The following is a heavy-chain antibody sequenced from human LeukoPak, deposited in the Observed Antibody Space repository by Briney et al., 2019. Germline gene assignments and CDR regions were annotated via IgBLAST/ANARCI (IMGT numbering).Heavy chain of an antibody. Sequence: PGGSLRLSCAASGFTFSAYAMSWVRQAPGKGLEWVSAVSASGGSTNYADSVKGRFTISRDNAKNTLYLQMNSLRAEDTAVYYCARGRVGATFSDYWGQGTLVTVSS. CDR3: ARGRVGATFSDY. J-gene: IGHJ4*02. CDR2: VSASGGST. V-gene: IGHV3-23*01. D-gene: IGHD1-26*01. CDR1: GFTFSAYA.